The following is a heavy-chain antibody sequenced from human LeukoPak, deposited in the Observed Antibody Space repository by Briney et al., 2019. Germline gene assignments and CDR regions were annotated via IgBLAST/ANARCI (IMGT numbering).Heavy chain of an antibody. CDR1: GYTFTDYY. V-gene: IGHV1-46*01. J-gene: IGHJ4*02. CDR2: INPSGGSP. CDR3: ARGHRIAARGDYFAY. D-gene: IGHD6-6*01. Sequence: ASVKVSCKASGYTFTDYYMHWVRQDPGQGLEWMGVINPSGGSPTYTQKFQGRVTMTSDTSTSTAYMELSSLRSDDTAVYFCARGHRIAARGDYFAYWGQGTLVTVSS.